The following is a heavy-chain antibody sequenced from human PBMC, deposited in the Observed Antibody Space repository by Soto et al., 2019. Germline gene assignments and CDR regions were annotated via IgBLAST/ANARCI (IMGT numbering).Heavy chain of an antibody. Sequence: SETLSLTCNVSGGSISNNYWTWIRQPAGKGLEWIGRIYSNGRTNFNPSLKSRISMSIDTSKNQFSLKLTSVTAADTAVYYCARSYRDSYEHWGQGTLVTVSS. V-gene: IGHV4-4*07. J-gene: IGHJ1*01. CDR3: ARSYRDSYEH. D-gene: IGHD4-17*01. CDR2: IYSNGRT. CDR1: GGSISNNY.